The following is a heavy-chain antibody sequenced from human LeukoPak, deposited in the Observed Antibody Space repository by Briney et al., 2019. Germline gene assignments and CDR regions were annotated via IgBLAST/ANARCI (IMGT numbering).Heavy chain of an antibody. D-gene: IGHD2-15*01. CDR2: TYYRSKWHN. CDR1: GDSVSSHSSA. V-gene: IGHV6-1*01. CDR3: ARKHALGYCSGGSCYHLGRWFDP. J-gene: IGHJ5*02. Sequence: SQTLSLTCAISGDSVSSHSSAWSWIRQSPSRGLEWLGRTYYRSKWHNDYAVSVKSRITINPDTSKNQFSLQLNSVTAADTAVYYCARKHALGYCSGGSCYHLGRWFDPWGQGTLVTVSS.